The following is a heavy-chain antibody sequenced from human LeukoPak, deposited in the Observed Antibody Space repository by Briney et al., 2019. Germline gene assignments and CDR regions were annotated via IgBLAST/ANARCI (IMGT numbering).Heavy chain of an antibody. CDR1: GFTFSTYW. V-gene: IGHV3-74*01. CDR2: INNDGSGT. Sequence: GGSLRLSCAASGFTFSTYWMQWVRQAPGKGLVWVSRINNDGSGTTYADSVKGRFTISRDNPTNTVLLQMNSLRAEDTAVYYCARDADGPGSLIDYWGQGALVTVSS. D-gene: IGHD2-8*01. J-gene: IGHJ4*02. CDR3: ARDADGPGSLIDY.